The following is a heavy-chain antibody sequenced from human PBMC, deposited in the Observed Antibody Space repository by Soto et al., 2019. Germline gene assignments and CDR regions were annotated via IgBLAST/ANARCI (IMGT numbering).Heavy chain of an antibody. Sequence: SETLSLTCTVSGGSISSSSYYWGRIRQPPGKGLEWIGSIYYSGSTYYNPSLKSRVTISVDTSKNQFSLKLSSVTAADTAVYYCARLSGGYSSGWRRFDYWGQGTLVTVSS. D-gene: IGHD6-19*01. V-gene: IGHV4-39*01. CDR2: IYYSGST. CDR1: GGSISSSSYY. CDR3: ARLSGGYSSGWRRFDY. J-gene: IGHJ4*02.